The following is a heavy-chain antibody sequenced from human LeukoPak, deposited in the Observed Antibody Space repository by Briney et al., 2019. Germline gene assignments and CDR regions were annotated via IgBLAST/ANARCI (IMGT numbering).Heavy chain of an antibody. D-gene: IGHD4-4*01. CDR2: ISGSGGST. J-gene: IGHJ4*02. CDR3: AKPPRGSYSNYYYFDY. CDR1: GLTFSSYA. Sequence: GGSLRLSCAASGLTFSSYAMSWVRQAPGKGLEWVSAISGSGGSTYYADSVKGRFTISRDNSKNTLYLQMNSLRAEDTAVYYCAKPPRGSYSNYYYFDYWGQGTLVTVSS. V-gene: IGHV3-23*01.